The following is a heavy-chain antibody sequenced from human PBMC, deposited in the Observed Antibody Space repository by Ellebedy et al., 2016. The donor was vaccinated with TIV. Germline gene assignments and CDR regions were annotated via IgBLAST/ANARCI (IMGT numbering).Heavy chain of an antibody. V-gene: IGHV3-74*03. Sequence: GGSLRLXCAASGFTFSSYAMSWVRQAAGKGLVWVSRINSEGTDKKYADSVKGRFTISRDNAKNTLYLDMNSLGDEDTAIYYCTRDQEEHYTPPFDHWGQGTLVTVSS. D-gene: IGHD3-3*02. CDR1: GFTFSSYA. CDR3: TRDQEEHYTPPFDH. J-gene: IGHJ4*02. CDR2: INSEGTDK.